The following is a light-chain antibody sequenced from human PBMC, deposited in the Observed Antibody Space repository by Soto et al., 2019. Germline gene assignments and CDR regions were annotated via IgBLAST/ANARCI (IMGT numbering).Light chain of an antibody. J-gene: IGLJ3*02. CDR2: AVS. V-gene: IGLV2-14*01. CDR1: SSDVGGYNY. CDR3: FSFTRSSTWV. Sequence: QSALTQPASVSGSPGQSITISCTGTSSDVGGYNYVSWSQQHPGKAPKLVLYAVSNRPSGVSNRFSGSKSGNTASLTISGLQAEDEADYYCFSFTRSSTWVFGGGTKLTVL.